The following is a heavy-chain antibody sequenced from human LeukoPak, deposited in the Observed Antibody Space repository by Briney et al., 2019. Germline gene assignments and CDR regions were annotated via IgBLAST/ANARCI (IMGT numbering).Heavy chain of an antibody. CDR2: IRSSGSTI. CDR1: GFTFSSYE. V-gene: IGHV3-48*03. CDR3: ARDSPMVRGVNDY. D-gene: IGHD3-10*01. J-gene: IGHJ4*02. Sequence: GGSLRLSCAASGFTFSSYEMNWVRQAPGKGLEWVSYIRSSGSTIYYADSVKGRFTISRDNAKNSLYLQMNSLRAEDTAVYYCARDSPMVRGVNDYWGQGTLVTVSS.